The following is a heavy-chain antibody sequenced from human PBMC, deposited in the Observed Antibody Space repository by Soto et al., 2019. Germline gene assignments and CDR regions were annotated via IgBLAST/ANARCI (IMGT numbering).Heavy chain of an antibody. Sequence: EVQLVESGRGLVQSGGSLRLSCAASGFTFSNYWMHWVRQAPGKGLVWVSLIRGDGINTKYADSVKGRFTISRDNAKNTLFLQMNSLTAEDTAVYYCATLYGPFDIWGQGTLVTVSS. V-gene: IGHV3-74*01. CDR3: ATLYGPFDI. CDR1: GFTFSNYW. CDR2: IRGDGINT. D-gene: IGHD3-16*01. J-gene: IGHJ3*02.